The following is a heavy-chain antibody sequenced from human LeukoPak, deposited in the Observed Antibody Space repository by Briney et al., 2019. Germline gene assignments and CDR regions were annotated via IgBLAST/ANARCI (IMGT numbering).Heavy chain of an antibody. CDR2: ISGYNGHT. D-gene: IGHD3-9*01. Sequence: APGTVSCKSSVSTFTSYGINWVRQAPGPALEWVGWISGYNGHTNYAQRLQGRVTMTTDTSTSTAYMELRSLRSDDAALYYCARDGHDILAGYYKGDFDIWGQGTMVTVSS. J-gene: IGHJ3*02. CDR3: ARDGHDILAGYYKGDFDI. V-gene: IGHV1-18*01. CDR1: VSTFTSYG.